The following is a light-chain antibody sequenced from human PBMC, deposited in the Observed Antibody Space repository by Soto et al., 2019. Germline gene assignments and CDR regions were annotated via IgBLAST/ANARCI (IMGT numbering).Light chain of an antibody. CDR3: QRYGSSPRT. CDR1: QSVSSSY. Sequence: EIVLTPSPGTLSLSPGERATLSCRASQSVSSSYLAWYQQKPGQAPRLLIYGASSMATGIPDRFSGSGSGTDFTLTISRLEPEDFAVYYCQRYGSSPRTFGQGTKLEIK. CDR2: GAS. V-gene: IGKV3-20*01. J-gene: IGKJ2*02.